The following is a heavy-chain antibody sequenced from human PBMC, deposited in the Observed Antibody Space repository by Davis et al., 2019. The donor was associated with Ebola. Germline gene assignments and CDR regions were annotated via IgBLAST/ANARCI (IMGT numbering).Heavy chain of an antibody. D-gene: IGHD5-24*01. CDR1: GGSISSGSYY. CDR3: AGDTIGLDY. CDR2: ISDRGST. J-gene: IGHJ4*02. V-gene: IGHV4-61*02. Sequence: PSETLSLTCTVSGGSISSGSYYWSWIRQPAGKGLEWIGCISDRGSTYYNPSLNNRVTISIDTSRNQFSLKVTSATAADTAVYYWAGDTIGLDYWGQGTLVTVSS.